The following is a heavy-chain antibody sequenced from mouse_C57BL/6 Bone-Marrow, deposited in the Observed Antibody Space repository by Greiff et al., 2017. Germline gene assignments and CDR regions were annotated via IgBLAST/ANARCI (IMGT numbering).Heavy chain of an antibody. D-gene: IGHD2-4*01. Sequence: EVMLVESGGGLVQPGGSLSLSCAASGFTFTAYYMSWVRPPPGKALEWLGFIRNKANGYTTEYSASVKGRFTISRDNSQSILYLQRNALRAEDSATYDCASYPVSIDYDPHWYFDVWGTGTTVTVSS. J-gene: IGHJ1*03. CDR3: ASYPVSIDYDPHWYFDV. CDR2: IRNKANGYTT. CDR1: GFTFTAYY. V-gene: IGHV7-3*01.